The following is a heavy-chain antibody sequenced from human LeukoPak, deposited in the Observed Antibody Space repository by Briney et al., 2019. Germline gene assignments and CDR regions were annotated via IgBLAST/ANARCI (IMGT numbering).Heavy chain of an antibody. CDR2: IYYSGST. CDR3: ANGYDSSGYYFDPFDY. Sequence: SETLSLTCTVSGGSISSSSYYWGWIRQPPGKGLEWIGSIYYSGSTYYNPSLKSRVTISVDTSKNQFSLKLSSVTAADTAVYYCANGYDSSGYYFDPFDYWGQGTLVTVSS. J-gene: IGHJ4*02. D-gene: IGHD3-22*01. V-gene: IGHV4-39*01. CDR1: GGSISSSSYY.